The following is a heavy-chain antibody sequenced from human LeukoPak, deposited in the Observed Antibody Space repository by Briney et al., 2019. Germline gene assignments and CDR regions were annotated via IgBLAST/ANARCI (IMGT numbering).Heavy chain of an antibody. V-gene: IGHV4-34*01. J-gene: IGHJ4*02. CDR1: GGSFTGHH. CDR3: ARAPTTVVTLPYYFDF. CDR2: VSHRGTT. D-gene: IGHD4-23*01. Sequence: TSETLSLTCAVYGGSFTGHHWNWIRQSAGKGLEWIGEVSHRGTTNYNPSLKSRVTISVDTSKNQFFLKLTSVTAADAAVYYCARAPTTVVTLPYYFDFWGRGTLVTDSS.